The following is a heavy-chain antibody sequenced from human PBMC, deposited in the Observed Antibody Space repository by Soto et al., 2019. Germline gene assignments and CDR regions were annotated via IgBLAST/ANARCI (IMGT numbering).Heavy chain of an antibody. Sequence: PSETLSLTCTVSGGSISSYYWSWIRQPPGKGLEWIGYIYYSGSTNYNPSLKSRVTISVDTSKNQFSLKLSSVTAADTAVYYCARDYYDSSGPNWFDPWGQGTLVTSPQ. V-gene: IGHV4-59*01. CDR2: IYYSGST. D-gene: IGHD3-22*01. CDR3: ARDYYDSSGPNWFDP. J-gene: IGHJ5*02. CDR1: GGSISSYY.